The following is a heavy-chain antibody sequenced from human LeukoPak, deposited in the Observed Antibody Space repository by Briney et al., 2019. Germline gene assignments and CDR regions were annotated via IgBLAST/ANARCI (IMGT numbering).Heavy chain of an antibody. D-gene: IGHD3-22*01. V-gene: IGHV3-33*08. J-gene: IGHJ4*02. CDR1: GFIFNTYA. CDR2: IWYDGSNK. Sequence: GGSLRLSCSASGFIFNTYAMTWVRQAPGKGLEWVAVIWYDGSNKYYADSVKGRFTISRDNSKNTLYLQMNSLRAEDTAVYYCARDLDPYDSSGYYPDYWGQGTLVTVSS. CDR3: ARDLDPYDSSGYYPDY.